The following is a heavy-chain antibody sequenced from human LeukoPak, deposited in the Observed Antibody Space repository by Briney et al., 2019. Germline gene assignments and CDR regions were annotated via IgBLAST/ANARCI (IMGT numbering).Heavy chain of an antibody. CDR3: ARQDAASNYYYYYGMDV. CDR1: GYTFTSYG. V-gene: IGHV1-18*01. Sequence: ASVKVSCKASGYTFTSYGISWVRQAPGQGLEWMGWISAYNGNTNYAQKLQGRVTMTTDTSTSTAYMELRSLRSDDTAVYYCARQDAASNYYYYYGMDVWGQGTTVTVSS. J-gene: IGHJ6*02. CDR2: ISAYNGNT.